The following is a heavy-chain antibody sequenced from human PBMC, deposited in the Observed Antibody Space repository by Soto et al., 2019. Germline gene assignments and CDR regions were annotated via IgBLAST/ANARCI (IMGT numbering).Heavy chain of an antibody. CDR1: GGSFSGYY. Sequence: SETLSLTCAVYGGSFSGYYWTWIRQPPGTGLEWIGEINHSGSANYNPSLKSRVTISVDTSKNQFSLKLTSVTAADTAVYYCARERYTSGWFYFDFWGQGTLVTVSS. J-gene: IGHJ4*02. V-gene: IGHV4-34*01. CDR3: ARERYTSGWFYFDF. CDR2: INHSGSA. D-gene: IGHD6-19*01.